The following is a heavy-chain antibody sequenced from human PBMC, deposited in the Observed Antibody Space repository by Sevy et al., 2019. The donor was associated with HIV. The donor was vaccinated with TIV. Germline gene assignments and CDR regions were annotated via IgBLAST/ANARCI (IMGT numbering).Heavy chain of an antibody. J-gene: IGHJ4*02. V-gene: IGHV3-15*01. CDR2: IKSKTDGGTT. Sequence: GGSLRLSCAASGFTFSNAWMSWVRQAPGKGLEWVGRIKSKTDGGTTDYAAPVKGRLTISRDDSKNTLYLQMNSLKTEDTAVYYCTTLPWADKGGIVVVPAAPTIDYWGQGTLVTVSS. D-gene: IGHD2-2*01. CDR3: TTLPWADKGGIVVVPAAPTIDY. CDR1: GFTFSNAW.